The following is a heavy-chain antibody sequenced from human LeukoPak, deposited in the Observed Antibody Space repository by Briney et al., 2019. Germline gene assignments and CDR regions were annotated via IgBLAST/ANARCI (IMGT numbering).Heavy chain of an antibody. CDR1: GYTFSSYA. Sequence: ASVKVSCKVSGYTFSSYAMHWVRQAPGQGLEWMGWINTNTGHPTYAQDFTGRFVFSLDTSVSTAYLQISSLKAADTAVYYCARDGARSDTTGPGDYWGQGTLVTVSS. CDR2: INTNTGHP. J-gene: IGHJ4*02. V-gene: IGHV7-4-1*02. CDR3: ARDGARSDTTGPGDY. D-gene: IGHD4-17*01.